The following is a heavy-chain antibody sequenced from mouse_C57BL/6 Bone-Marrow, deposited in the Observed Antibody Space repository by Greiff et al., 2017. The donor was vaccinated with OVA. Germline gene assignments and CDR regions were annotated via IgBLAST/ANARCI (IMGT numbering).Heavy chain of an antibody. CDR2: INPNNGGT. D-gene: IGHD2-5*01. J-gene: IGHJ3*01. CDR3: ARWYSNYTWFAY. Sequence: VHVKQSGPELVKPGASVKIPCKASGYTFTDYNMDWVKQSHGKSLEWIGDINPNNGGTIYNQKFKGKATLTVDKSSSTAYMALRSLTSESTAVYYGARWYSNYTWFAYWGQGTLVTVSA. CDR1: GYTFTDYN. V-gene: IGHV1-18*01.